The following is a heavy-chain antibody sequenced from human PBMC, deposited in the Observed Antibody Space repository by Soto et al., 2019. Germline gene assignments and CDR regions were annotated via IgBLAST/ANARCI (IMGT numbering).Heavy chain of an antibody. CDR3: ARGVGSGSYYNQYSWFDP. J-gene: IGHJ5*02. CDR1: GYTFTNYG. CDR2: INVYNGNT. Sequence: ASVKVSCKASGYTFTNYGISWVRQAPGQGLEWMGWINVYNGNTKYAQKVQGRVTMTTDTSTSTAYMELRSLRSDDTAVYYCARGVGSGSYYNQYSWFDPWGQRTLVTVSS. D-gene: IGHD3-10*01. V-gene: IGHV1-18*01.